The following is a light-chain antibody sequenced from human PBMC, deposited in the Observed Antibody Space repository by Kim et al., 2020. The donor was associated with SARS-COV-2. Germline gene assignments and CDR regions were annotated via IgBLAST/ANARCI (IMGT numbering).Light chain of an antibody. J-gene: IGLJ3*02. CDR3: QAWDTNIAV. Sequence: SYELTQPPSVSVSPGQAASITCSGEQLGSKYTSWYQQHPGQSPVLVIFRDSKRPSGLPGRFSGSNSGNTATLTISGTQSVDEADYYSQAWDTNIAVFGGG. CDR2: RDS. V-gene: IGLV3-1*01. CDR1: QLGSKY.